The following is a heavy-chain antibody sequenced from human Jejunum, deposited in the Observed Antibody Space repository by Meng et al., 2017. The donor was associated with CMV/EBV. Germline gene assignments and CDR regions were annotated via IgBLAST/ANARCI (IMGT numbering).Heavy chain of an antibody. CDR2: INIDGSST. D-gene: IGHD6-13*01. CDR3: ARQGYSGSWSFLKDY. J-gene: IGHJ4*02. CDR1: FTFSSYW. V-gene: IGHV3-74*01. Sequence: FTFSSYWMHWVRQVTGKGLVWVSRINIDGSSTSYADSVKGRFTISRDNAKNTLYLQMNSLRAEDTALYYCARQGYSGSWSFLKDYWGQGTLVTVSS.